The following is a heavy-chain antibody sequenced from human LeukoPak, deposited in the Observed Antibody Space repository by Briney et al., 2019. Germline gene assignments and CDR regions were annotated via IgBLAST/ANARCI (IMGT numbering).Heavy chain of an antibody. V-gene: IGHV1-18*01. CDR1: GYTFTSYG. CDR3: ARAGRVVPAARTFDY. D-gene: IGHD2-2*01. J-gene: IGHJ4*02. CDR2: ISAYNGNT. Sequence: ASVKVSCKASGYTFTSYGISWVRQAPGQGLEWMGRISAYNGNTNYAQKLQGRVTMTTDTSTSTAYMELRSLRSDDTAVYYCARAGRVVPAARTFDYWGQGTLVTVSS.